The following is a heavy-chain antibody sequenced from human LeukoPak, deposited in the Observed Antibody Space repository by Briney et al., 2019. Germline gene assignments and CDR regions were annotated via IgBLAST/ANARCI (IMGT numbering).Heavy chain of an antibody. V-gene: IGHV5-51*01. J-gene: IGHJ5*02. D-gene: IGHD3-22*01. Sequence: GESLKISCKGSGYSFTSYWIGWVRQMPGKGLEWMGIIYPGDSDTRYSPSFQGQVTISADKSISTAYLQWSGLKASDTAMYYCARLPPDDYYDSSGYLNWFDPWGQGTLVTVSS. CDR2: IYPGDSDT. CDR1: GYSFTSYW. CDR3: ARLPPDDYYDSSGYLNWFDP.